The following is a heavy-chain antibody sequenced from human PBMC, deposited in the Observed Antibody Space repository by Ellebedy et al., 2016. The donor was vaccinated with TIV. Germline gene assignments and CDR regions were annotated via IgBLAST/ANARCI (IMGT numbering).Heavy chain of an antibody. CDR1: GFLLNTSPEG. V-gene: IGHV2-5*02. J-gene: IGHJ4*02. CDR3: AHSPDGFDF. Sequence: SGPTLVKPTQTLTLTCTFSGFLLNTSPEGVGWFRQPPGKALEWVALTFWDGRKHYNSSLKSRLSISTDTSKNQVVLTMADMDPVDTATYFCAHSPDGFDFWGRGILVTVSS. CDR2: TFWDGRK.